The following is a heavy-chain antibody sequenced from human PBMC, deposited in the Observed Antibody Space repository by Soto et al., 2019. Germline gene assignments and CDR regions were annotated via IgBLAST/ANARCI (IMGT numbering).Heavy chain of an antibody. CDR2: ISAYNGNT. CDR3: ARVVGALGHWFDP. CDR1: GYTFTSYG. D-gene: IGHD1-26*01. Sequence: QVQLVQSGAEVKKPGASVKVSCKASGYTFTSYGISWVRQAPGQGLEWMGRISAYNGNTNYAQKLQGRVTMTTDTSTSAAYRELRSLRPDDTAVYYCARVVGALGHWFDPWGQGTLVTVSS. V-gene: IGHV1-18*01. J-gene: IGHJ5*02.